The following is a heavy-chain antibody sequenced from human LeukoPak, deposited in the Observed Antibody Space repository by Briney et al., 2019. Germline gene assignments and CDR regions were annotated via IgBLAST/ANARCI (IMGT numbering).Heavy chain of an antibody. CDR2: IYSGGST. Sequence: GGSLRLSCAASGFTVSSNYMSWVRQAPGKGLEWVSVIYSGGSTYYADSVKGRFTISRDNSKNTLFLQMNSLRAEDPAVYYCASSASGWAPPEYYFDYWGQGTLVTVSS. CDR3: ASSASGWAPPEYYFDY. V-gene: IGHV3-53*01. CDR1: GFTVSSNY. J-gene: IGHJ4*02. D-gene: IGHD6-19*01.